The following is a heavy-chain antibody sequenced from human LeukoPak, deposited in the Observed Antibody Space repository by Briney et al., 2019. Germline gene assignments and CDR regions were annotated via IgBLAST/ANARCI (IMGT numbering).Heavy chain of an antibody. CDR2: IYHSGST. Sequence: SETLSLTCAVSGGSISSSNWWSWVRQPPGKGLEWIGEIYHSGSTNYNPSLKSRVTISVDTSRNQFSLKLTSVTAADAAVYYCARFDSTGYYCPYWGQGTLVTVSS. D-gene: IGHD3-22*01. J-gene: IGHJ4*02. V-gene: IGHV4-4*02. CDR3: ARFDSTGYYCPY. CDR1: GGSISSSNW.